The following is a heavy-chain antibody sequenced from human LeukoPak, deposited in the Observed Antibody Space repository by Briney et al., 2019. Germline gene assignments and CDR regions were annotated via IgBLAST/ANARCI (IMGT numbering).Heavy chain of an antibody. CDR1: GGSISSYY. CDR2: IYYSGST. Sequence: SETLSLTCTVSGGSISSYYWSWIRQPPGKGLAWIGYIYYSGSTNYNPSLKSRVTISVDTSKNQFSLKLSSVTAADTAVYYCARVEVTMVRGVIIKDAFDIWGQGTMVTVSS. CDR3: ARVEVTMVRGVIIKDAFDI. J-gene: IGHJ3*02. D-gene: IGHD3-10*01. V-gene: IGHV4-59*01.